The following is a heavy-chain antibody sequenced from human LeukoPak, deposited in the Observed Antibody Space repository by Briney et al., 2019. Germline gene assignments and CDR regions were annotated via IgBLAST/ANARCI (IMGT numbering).Heavy chain of an antibody. CDR2: INHSGST. Sequence: PSETLSLTCAVYGGSFSGYYWSWIRQPPGKGLEWIGEINHSGSTNYNPSLKSRVTISVDTSKNQFSLKLSSVTAADTAVYYCARVRCSGGSCYPWGQGTLVTVSS. J-gene: IGHJ5*02. D-gene: IGHD2-15*01. CDR1: GGSFSGYY. V-gene: IGHV4-34*01. CDR3: ARVRCSGGSCYP.